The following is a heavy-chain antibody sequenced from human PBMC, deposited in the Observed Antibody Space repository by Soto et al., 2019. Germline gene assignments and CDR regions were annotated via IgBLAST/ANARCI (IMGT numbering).Heavy chain of an antibody. Sequence: SETLSLTCTVSGGSISSGGYYWSWIRQHPGKGLEWIGYIYYSGSTYYNPSLKSRVTISVDTSKNQFSLKLSSVTAADTAVYYCAREIMVRSYSSSSPHRNWFDPWGQGTLVTVS. V-gene: IGHV4-31*03. CDR3: AREIMVRSYSSSSPHRNWFDP. CDR2: IYYSGST. CDR1: GGSISSGGYY. D-gene: IGHD6-6*01. J-gene: IGHJ5*02.